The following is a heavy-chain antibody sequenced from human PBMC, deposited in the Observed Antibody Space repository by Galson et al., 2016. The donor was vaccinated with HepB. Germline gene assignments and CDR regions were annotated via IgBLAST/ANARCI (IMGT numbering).Heavy chain of an antibody. J-gene: IGHJ6*02. CDR3: ARFETLAVSTGDV. CDR1: GFTFSHYS. D-gene: IGHD6-19*01. CDR2: ISGESEYK. Sequence: SLRLSCAGTGFTFSHYSMNWVRQAPGKGLGWVASISGESEYKHYADSVQGRFTISRDNGKSSVYLQMSSLRVEDTAVYYCARFETLAVSTGDVWGQGTTVTVSS. V-gene: IGHV3-21*06.